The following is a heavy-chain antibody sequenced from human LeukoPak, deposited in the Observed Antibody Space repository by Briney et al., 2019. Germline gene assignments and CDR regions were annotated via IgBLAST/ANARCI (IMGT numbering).Heavy chain of an antibody. CDR2: INHSGST. CDR1: GGSFSGYY. CDR3: ARRNWFDP. J-gene: IGHJ5*02. Sequence: PSETLSLTCAVYGGSFSGYYWIWIRQPPGKGLEWIGEINHSGSTNYNPSLKSRVTISVDTSKNQFSLKMSSVTAADTAVYYCARRNWFDPWGQGTLVTVSS. V-gene: IGHV4-34*01.